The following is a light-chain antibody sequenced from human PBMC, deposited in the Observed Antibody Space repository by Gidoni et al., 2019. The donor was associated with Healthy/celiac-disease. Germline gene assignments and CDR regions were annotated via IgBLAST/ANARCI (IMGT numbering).Light chain of an antibody. CDR3: SSYAGSNDVV. CDR2: EVN. CDR1: SSDVGGHNY. J-gene: IGLJ2*01. V-gene: IGLV2-8*01. Sequence: QSALTQPPPAPGSPGQSATISCTGTSSDVGGHNYVSLYQQHPGNAPKLMIFEVNKRPSGLPGRFSGSKSGYTASLTDSGVQAEDEAEYYCSSYAGSNDVVFGGGTNLTVL.